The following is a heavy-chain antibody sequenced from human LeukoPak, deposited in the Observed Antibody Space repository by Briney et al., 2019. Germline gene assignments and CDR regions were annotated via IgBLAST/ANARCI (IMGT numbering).Heavy chain of an antibody. J-gene: IGHJ4*02. CDR3: ARDAGWGYYDL. CDR2: IDKHGSGK. CDR1: GFTFSTSW. D-gene: IGHD1-26*01. V-gene: IGHV3-7*01. Sequence: GGSLRLSCVASGFTFSTSWLTWVRQAPGKGLEWVAKIDKHGSGKYYADSVKGRLAISRDYAKNSVFLQMNSLRAEDTSVYYCARDAGWGYYDLWGQGTPATVSS.